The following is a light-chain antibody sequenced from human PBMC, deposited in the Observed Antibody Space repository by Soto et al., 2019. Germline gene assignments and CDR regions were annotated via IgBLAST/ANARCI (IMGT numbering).Light chain of an antibody. J-gene: IGKJ4*01. CDR3: QQRSSWPLT. Sequence: EIVLTQSPATLSLSPGERATLSCRASQSVSSYLVWYQQKPGQAPRLLIFDAFNRATGIPARFSGSGSGTDFTLTISSLEPEDSAVYYCQQRSSWPLTFGGGTKVEIK. CDR2: DAF. CDR1: QSVSSY. V-gene: IGKV3-11*01.